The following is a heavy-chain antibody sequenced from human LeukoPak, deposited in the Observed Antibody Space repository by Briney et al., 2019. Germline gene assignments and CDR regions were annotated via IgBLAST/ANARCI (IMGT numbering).Heavy chain of an antibody. CDR3: ASWAPNTVTTEPSFDY. V-gene: IGHV1-69*05. J-gene: IGHJ4*02. D-gene: IGHD4-11*01. CDR1: GGTFSRYD. CDR2: TIAMFGTA. Sequence: SVKVSCKASGGTFSRYDISWVRQAPGQGLEWMGGTIAMFGTANYAQKFQGRVTITTDESTSTAYMELSSLRSEDTAVYYCASWAPNTVTTEPSFDYWGQGTLVTVSS.